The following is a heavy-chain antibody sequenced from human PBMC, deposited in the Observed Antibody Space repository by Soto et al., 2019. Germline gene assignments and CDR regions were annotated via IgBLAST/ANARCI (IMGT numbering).Heavy chain of an antibody. D-gene: IGHD4-17*01. Sequence: EVHLLESGGGLIQPGGSLRLSCAASGFTFTSYTMTWVRQAPGKGLEWVSSISESGGSTHYPDSVRGRFTISRDNSKNTVYLQMNSLRTEDTAVYYCAKVHGDAGWGQGTLVIVSS. J-gene: IGHJ4*02. CDR2: ISESGGST. CDR1: GFTFTSYT. CDR3: AKVHGDAG. V-gene: IGHV3-23*01.